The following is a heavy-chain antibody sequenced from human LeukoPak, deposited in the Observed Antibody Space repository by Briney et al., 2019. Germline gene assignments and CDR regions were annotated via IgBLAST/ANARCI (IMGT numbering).Heavy chain of an antibody. D-gene: IGHD3-10*01. CDR1: GITFRNYG. Sequence: GRSLRLSCAASGITFRNYGMQWVRQAPGKGLEWVAVIWYDGSKKYYADSVKGRFTISRDNSRNTLYLQMNSLRAEDTAVYYCASVNYGSGSYYSDYWGQGTPVTVSS. J-gene: IGHJ4*02. CDR2: IWYDGSKK. V-gene: IGHV3-33*03. CDR3: ASVNYGSGSYYSDY.